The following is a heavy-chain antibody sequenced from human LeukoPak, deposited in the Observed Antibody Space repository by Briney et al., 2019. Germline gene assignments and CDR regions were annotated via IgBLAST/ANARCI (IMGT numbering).Heavy chain of an antibody. CDR2: IYYSGST. Sequence: SETLSLTCTVSGGSISSSSYYWGWICQPPGKGLEWIGSIYYSGSTYYNPSLKSRVTISVDTSKNQFSLKLSSVTAADTAVYYCARARGAITIFGVVISPFDYWGQGTLVTVSS. CDR3: ARARGAITIFGVVISPFDY. D-gene: IGHD3-3*01. J-gene: IGHJ4*02. CDR1: GGSISSSSYY. V-gene: IGHV4-39*07.